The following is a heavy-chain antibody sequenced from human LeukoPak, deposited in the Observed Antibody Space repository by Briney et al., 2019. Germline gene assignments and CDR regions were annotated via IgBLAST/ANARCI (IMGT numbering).Heavy chain of an antibody. CDR2: IWYDGSNK. J-gene: IGHJ4*02. D-gene: IGHD6-13*01. Sequence: PGGSLRLSCAASGFTFSSYGMHWVRQAPGKGLEWVAVIWYDGSNKYYADSVKGRFTISRDNSRNTLHLQMNSLRAEDTAVYYCAKDPEASSWSFLDYWGQGTLVTVSS. V-gene: IGHV3-33*06. CDR1: GFTFSSYG. CDR3: AKDPEASSWSFLDY.